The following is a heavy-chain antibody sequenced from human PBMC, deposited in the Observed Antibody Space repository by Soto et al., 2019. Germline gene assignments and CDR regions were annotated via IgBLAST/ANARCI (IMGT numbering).Heavy chain of an antibody. Sequence: QLQLQESGPGLVKPSETLSLTCTVSGGSISSSSYYWGWIRQPPGKGLEWIGSIYYSGSTYYNPSLKSRVTISVDTSKNQFSLKLSSVTAADTAVYYCARRRGTNYGMDVWGQGTTVTVSS. CDR1: GGSISSSSYY. CDR3: ARRRGTNYGMDV. D-gene: IGHD3-16*01. CDR2: IYYSGST. V-gene: IGHV4-39*01. J-gene: IGHJ6*02.